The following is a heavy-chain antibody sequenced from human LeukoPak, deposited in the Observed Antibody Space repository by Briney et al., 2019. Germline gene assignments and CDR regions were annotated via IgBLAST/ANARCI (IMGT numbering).Heavy chain of an antibody. V-gene: IGHV1-24*01. CDR1: GYTLTELS. CDR2: FDPEDGET. J-gene: IGHJ6*02. D-gene: IGHD6-6*01. CDR3: AGALPSRPPEYYHYYGMDV. Sequence: GASVKVSCKVSGYTLTELSMHWVRLAPGKGLEWMGGFDPEDGETIYAQKFQGRVTMTEDTSTDTAYMELSSLRSEDTAVYYCAGALPSRPPEYYHYYGMDVWGQGTTVTVSS.